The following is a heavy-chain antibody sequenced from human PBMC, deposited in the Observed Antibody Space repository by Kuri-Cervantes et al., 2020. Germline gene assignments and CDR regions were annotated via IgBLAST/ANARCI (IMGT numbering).Heavy chain of an antibody. Sequence: LSLTCAASGFRFSSYWMSWVRQAPGKGLEWVANIKEDGSETNYVDSVKGRFTISRDNSKNTLYLQMNSLRAEDTAVYYCAKDYYYDSSGYFDYWGQGTLVTVSS. CDR3: AKDYYYDSSGYFDY. CDR1: GFRFSSYW. V-gene: IGHV3-7*01. J-gene: IGHJ4*02. D-gene: IGHD3-22*01. CDR2: IKEDGSET.